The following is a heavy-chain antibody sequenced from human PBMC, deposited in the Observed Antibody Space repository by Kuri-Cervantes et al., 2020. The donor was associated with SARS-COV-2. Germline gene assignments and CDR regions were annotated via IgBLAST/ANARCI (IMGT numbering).Heavy chain of an antibody. CDR1: GFTFSSYA. V-gene: IGHV3-23*01. Sequence: GGSLRLSCAASGFTFSSYAMSWVRQAPGKGLEWVSPISGSGGSTYYPDSVKGRFTISRDNSKNTLYLQMNSLGAEDTALYYCARDLDYNRYYYYYGMDVWGQGTTVTVSS. D-gene: IGHD4-11*01. J-gene: IGHJ6*02. CDR2: ISGSGGST. CDR3: ARDLDYNRYYYYYGMDV.